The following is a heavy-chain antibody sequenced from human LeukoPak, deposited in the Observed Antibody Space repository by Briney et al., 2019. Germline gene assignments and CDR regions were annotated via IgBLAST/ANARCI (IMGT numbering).Heavy chain of an antibody. V-gene: IGHV4-59*01. CDR1: GGSISNYY. J-gene: IGHJ6*03. CDR3: ARRGRSAQPPLNYYYYYMDV. D-gene: IGHD2-8*01. CDR2: IYYSGSI. Sequence: SETRSLTCTVSGGSISNYYWSWIRQPPGKGLEWIGHIYYSGSINYNPSLKSRVTISVDTSTNQFSLKLRSVTAADTAVYYCARRGRSAQPPLNYYYYYMDVWGKGTTVTISS.